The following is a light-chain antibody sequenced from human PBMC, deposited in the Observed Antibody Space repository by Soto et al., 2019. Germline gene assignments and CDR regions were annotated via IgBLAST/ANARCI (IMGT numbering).Light chain of an antibody. CDR3: CSHAGGITVDV. J-gene: IGLJ1*01. CDR2: EGN. V-gene: IGLV2-23*01. CDR1: SSDVGTYTL. Sequence: QSALTQPASVSGSPGQSITISCTGISSDVGTYTLISWYQQYPGKAPKLVIYEGNKRPSGVSNRFSGSKSGNTASLTISGLQAEDEADYYCCSHAGGITVDVFGAGNKVTVL.